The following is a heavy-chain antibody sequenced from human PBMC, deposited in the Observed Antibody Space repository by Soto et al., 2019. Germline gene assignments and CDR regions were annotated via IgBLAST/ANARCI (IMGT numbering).Heavy chain of an antibody. Sequence: EVPLVESGGGLVQPGESLRLSCAASGFTFDYYWMHWVRQAPGKGLVWVSRVHSDGTTTTYADSVKGRFPISRDNAVNTVSLQMSSLRAEDTAIYYCARGDRGCFHLRGHGTVVTVSS. CDR2: VHSDGTTT. V-gene: IGHV3-74*01. CDR1: GFTFDYYW. CDR3: ARGDRGCFHL. D-gene: IGHD3-10*01. J-gene: IGHJ3*01.